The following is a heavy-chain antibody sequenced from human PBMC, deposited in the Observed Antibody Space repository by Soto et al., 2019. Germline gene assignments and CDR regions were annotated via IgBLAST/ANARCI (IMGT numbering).Heavy chain of an antibody. CDR3: AKDHYGGKSGLMYYFDY. CDR2: ISGSGGST. V-gene: IGHV3-23*01. J-gene: IGHJ4*02. CDR1: GFTFSSYA. D-gene: IGHD4-17*01. Sequence: GSLRLSCAASGFTFSSYAMSWVRQAPGKGLEWVSAISGSGGSTYYADSVKGRFTISRDNSKNTLYLQMNSLRAEDTAVYYCAKDHYGGKSGLMYYFDYWGQGTLVTVSS.